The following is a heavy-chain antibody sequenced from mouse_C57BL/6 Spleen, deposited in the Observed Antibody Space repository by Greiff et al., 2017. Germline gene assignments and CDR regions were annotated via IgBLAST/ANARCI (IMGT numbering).Heavy chain of an antibody. CDR3: ARDLEGLLNY. D-gene: IGHD2-3*01. J-gene: IGHJ2*01. CDR1: GFTFSSYA. V-gene: IGHV5-4*01. CDR2: ISDGGSYN. Sequence: EVKLVESGGGLVKPGGSLTLSCAASGFTFSSYAMSWVRQTPEKRLEWVATISDGGSYNYYPDIVKGRFTIYRDNAKNNLYLQMSHLKYEDTTMYYGARDLEGLLNYWGQGTTLTVSS.